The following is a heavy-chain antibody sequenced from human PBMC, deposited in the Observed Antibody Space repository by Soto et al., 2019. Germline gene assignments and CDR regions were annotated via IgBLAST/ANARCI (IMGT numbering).Heavy chain of an antibody. CDR3: ARVRLDYGGNSWFSPLFDY. J-gene: IGHJ4*02. D-gene: IGHD4-17*01. CDR1: GYTFTSYY. V-gene: IGHV1-46*01. CDR2: INPSGGST. Sequence: GASVKVSCKASGYTFTSYYMHWVRQAPGQGLEWMGIINPSGGSTSYAQKFQGRVTMTRDTSTSTVYMELSSLRSEDTAVYYCARVRLDYGGNSWFSPLFDYWGQGTLVTVSS.